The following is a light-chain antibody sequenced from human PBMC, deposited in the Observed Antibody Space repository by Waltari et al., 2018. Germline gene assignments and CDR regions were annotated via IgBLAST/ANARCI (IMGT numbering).Light chain of an antibody. J-gene: IGKJ3*01. Sequence: DIQMTQSPSSLSASVGDRVTITCRASQGISNYLAWYQQKPGKVPKLLIYAASTLQSGVPSRFSGSGSGTDFTLTSSSLQPEDVATYYCQKYNSAPPFTFGPGTKVDI. CDR1: QGISNY. V-gene: IGKV1-27*01. CDR3: QKYNSAPPFT. CDR2: AAS.